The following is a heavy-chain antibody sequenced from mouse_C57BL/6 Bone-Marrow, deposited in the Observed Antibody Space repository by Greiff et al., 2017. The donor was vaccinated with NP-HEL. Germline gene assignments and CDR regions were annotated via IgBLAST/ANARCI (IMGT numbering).Heavy chain of an antibody. J-gene: IGHJ2*01. CDR1: GFNIKDDY. CDR2: IDPENGDT. D-gene: IGHD5-1*01. Sequence: VQLQQPGAELVRPGASVKLSCTASGFNIKDDYMHWVKQRPEQGLEWIGWIDPENGDTEYASKFQGKATITADTSSNTAYLQLSSLTSEDTAVYYCTTRSNSFDYWGQGTTLTVSS. V-gene: IGHV14-4*01. CDR3: TTRSNSFDY.